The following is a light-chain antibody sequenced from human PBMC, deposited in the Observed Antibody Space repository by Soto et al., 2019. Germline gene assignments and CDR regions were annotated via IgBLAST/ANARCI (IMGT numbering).Light chain of an antibody. V-gene: IGKV3-11*01. J-gene: IGKJ5*01. Sequence: VVLTQAPATLSLSPVERANLSCSTSLSVSVYLDWYQQKPGQAPRLLISDASNRATGIPARFSGSGSGTDFTLTISSLEPEDFAVYYCHQRQYWPPITFGQGTRLEI. CDR1: LSVSVY. CDR3: HQRQYWPPIT. CDR2: DAS.